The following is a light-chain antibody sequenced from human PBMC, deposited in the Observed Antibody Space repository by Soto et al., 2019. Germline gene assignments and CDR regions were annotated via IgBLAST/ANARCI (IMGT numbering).Light chain of an antibody. J-gene: IGLJ1*01. CDR3: CSSAGSSTSYV. CDR1: SSDVGSYNL. V-gene: IGLV2-23*02. CDR2: EVS. Sequence: QSALTQPASVSGSPGQSITISCTGTSSDVGSYNLVSWYQQHPGKAPKLMIYEVSKRPSGVSNRFSGSKSGNTASLTISGLQAEDDADYYWCSSAGSSTSYVFGTETKVTVL.